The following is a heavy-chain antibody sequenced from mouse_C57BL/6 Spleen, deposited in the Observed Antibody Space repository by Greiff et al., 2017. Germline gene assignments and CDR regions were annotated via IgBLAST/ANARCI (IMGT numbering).Heavy chain of an antibody. D-gene: IGHD1-1*02. CDR1: GFTFSDYG. J-gene: IGHJ4*01. V-gene: IGHV5-17*01. Sequence: EVKLVESGGGLVKPGGSLKLSCAASGFTFSDYGMHWVRQAPEKGLEWVAYISSGSSTIYYADTVKGRFTISRDNAKNTLVLQLTSLRSEDTAMYYCARTDYGYAMDYWGQGTSVTVSS. CDR2: ISSGSSTI. CDR3: ARTDYGYAMDY.